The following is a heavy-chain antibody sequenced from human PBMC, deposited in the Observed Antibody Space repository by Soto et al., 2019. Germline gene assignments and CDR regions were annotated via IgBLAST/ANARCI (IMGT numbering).Heavy chain of an antibody. CDR3: ARAVVVVVATSALDY. Sequence: EASVKVSCKASGYTFTSYGISWVRQAPGQGLEWMGWISAYNGNTNYAQKLQGRVTMTTDTSTSTAYMELRSLRSDDTAVYYCARAVVVVVATSALDYWGQGTLVTVSS. D-gene: IGHD2-2*01. V-gene: IGHV1-18*01. CDR2: ISAYNGNT. CDR1: GYTFTSYG. J-gene: IGHJ4*02.